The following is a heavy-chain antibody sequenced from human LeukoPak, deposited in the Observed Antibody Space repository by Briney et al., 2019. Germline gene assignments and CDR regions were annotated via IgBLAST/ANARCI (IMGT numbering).Heavy chain of an antibody. J-gene: IGHJ4*02. CDR3: ARGRTGDSFDY. V-gene: IGHV1-69*13. D-gene: IGHD1-14*01. CDR2: IIPIFGTA. CDR1: GYNFNSYG. Sequence: SVKVSCKASGYNFNSYGIHWVRQAPGQGLEWMGGIIPIFGTANYAQKFQGRVTITADESTSTAYMELSSLRSEDTAVYYCARGRTGDSFDYWGQGTLVTVSS.